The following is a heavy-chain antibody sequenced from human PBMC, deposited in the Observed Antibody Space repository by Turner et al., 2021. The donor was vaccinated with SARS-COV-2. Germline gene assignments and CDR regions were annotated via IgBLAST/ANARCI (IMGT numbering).Heavy chain of an antibody. Sequence: QLQLQESGPGLVKPSETLSLTCTVSGCSITTSSYYWGWIRQPPGKGLEWIGSIHSSGSTYYNASLESRVTISVDTSKNQFSLKLTSVTAADTAVYYCARVRTVTCITTTCLPSDAFDLWGQGTMVPVSS. D-gene: IGHD3-10*01. CDR3: ARVRTVTCITTTCLPSDAFDL. CDR2: IHSSGST. CDR1: GCSITTSSYY. V-gene: IGHV4-39*01. J-gene: IGHJ3*01.